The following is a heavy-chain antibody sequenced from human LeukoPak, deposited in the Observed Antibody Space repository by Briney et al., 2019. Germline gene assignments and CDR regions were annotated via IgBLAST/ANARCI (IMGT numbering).Heavy chain of an antibody. CDR3: ARDPMADFDY. D-gene: IGHD2-8*01. J-gene: IGHJ4*02. CDR1: GFTFSTYA. V-gene: IGHV3-30*04. Sequence: PGGSLRLSCAASGFTFSTYAFHWVRQAPGTGLEWVAVISSDGKSKIYADSVKGRFTISRDNSKNTLFLQMNSLRTEDTAVYYCARDPMADFDYWGQGALATVS. CDR2: ISSDGKSK.